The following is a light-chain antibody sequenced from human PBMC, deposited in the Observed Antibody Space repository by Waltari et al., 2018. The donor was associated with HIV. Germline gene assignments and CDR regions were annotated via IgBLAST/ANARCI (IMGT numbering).Light chain of an antibody. CDR1: SLRGYY. Sequence: SSELTQDPAVSVALGQTVRITCHGDSLRGYYASWYQQKPGQAPVLVIYGKNNRPSGIPDRFSGSSSGNTASLTITGAQAEDEADYYCNSRDSSGNPWVFGGGTKLTVL. CDR3: NSRDSSGNPWV. V-gene: IGLV3-19*01. J-gene: IGLJ3*02. CDR2: GKN.